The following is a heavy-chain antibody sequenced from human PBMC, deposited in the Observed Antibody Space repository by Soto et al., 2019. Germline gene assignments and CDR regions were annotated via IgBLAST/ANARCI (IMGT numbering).Heavy chain of an antibody. V-gene: IGHV4-39*01. CDR2: IYYSGST. CDR1: GGSIRSSNYY. Sequence: QLQLQESGPGLVKPSETLSLTCTVSGGSIRSSNYYWGWIRQPPGKGLEWIGSIYYSGSTYYNPSLNSRVTISVDTSMNQFSLKLSSVTAADTAVYYCASLFYCSSTSCYYYYGMDVWGQGTTVTVSS. D-gene: IGHD2-2*01. CDR3: ASLFYCSSTSCYYYYGMDV. J-gene: IGHJ6*02.